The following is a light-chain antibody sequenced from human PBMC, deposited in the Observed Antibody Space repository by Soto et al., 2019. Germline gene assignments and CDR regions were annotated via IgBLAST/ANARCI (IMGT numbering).Light chain of an antibody. CDR3: QQCSDIPLT. Sequence: IVMTQSPDSRAVSLGESAPINCKSSQSVFHRSQNKNSLAWYQQKPGQPPKLLISWASTREFGVPDRFSGSGSGTDFTLTISSLQAEDVAVYYCQQCSDIPLTFGGGTKVDIK. J-gene: IGKJ4*01. V-gene: IGKV4-1*01. CDR1: QSVFHRSQNKNS. CDR2: WAS.